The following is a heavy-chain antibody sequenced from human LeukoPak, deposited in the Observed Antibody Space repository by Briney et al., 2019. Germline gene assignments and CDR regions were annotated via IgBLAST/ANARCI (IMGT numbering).Heavy chain of an antibody. V-gene: IGHV3-11*01. CDR1: GFTFSDYY. Sequence: GGSLRLSCAASGFTFSDYYMSWIRQAPGKGLEWVSYISDSGSTIYYADSVKGRFTISRDNSKNTLYLQMNSLRAEDTAVYYCAKDDNYIRFLSWGQGTLVTVSS. D-gene: IGHD3-16*01. CDR3: AKDDNYIRFLS. J-gene: IGHJ5*02. CDR2: ISDSGSTI.